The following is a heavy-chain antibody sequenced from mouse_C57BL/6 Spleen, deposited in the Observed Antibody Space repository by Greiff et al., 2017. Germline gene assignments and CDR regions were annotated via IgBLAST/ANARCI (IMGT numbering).Heavy chain of an antibody. J-gene: IGHJ2*01. CDR2: IDPSDSET. V-gene: IGHV1-52*01. CDR3: ARNYGSSGGYFDY. D-gene: IGHD1-1*01. CDR1: GYTFTSYW. Sequence: QVQLKQPGAELVRPGSSVKLSCKASGYTFTSYWMHWVKQRPIQGLEWIGNIDPSDSETHYNQKFKDKATLTVDKSSSTAYMQLSSLTSEDSAVYYCARNYGSSGGYFDYWGQGTTLTVSS.